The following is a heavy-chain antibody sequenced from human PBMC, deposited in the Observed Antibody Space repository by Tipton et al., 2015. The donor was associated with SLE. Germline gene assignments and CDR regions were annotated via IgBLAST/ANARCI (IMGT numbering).Heavy chain of an antibody. D-gene: IGHD2-8*02. V-gene: IGHV3-30*04. CDR2: ISYDGSNK. J-gene: IGHJ6*02. CDR3: ARDLMYCTGGVCYSAYSYGMDV. CDR1: GFTFSTYA. Sequence: SLRLSCAASGFTFSTYAMHWVRQAPGKGLEWVAVISYDGSNKYYADSVKGRFTISRDNSKNTLYLQMNSLRAEDTAVYYCARDLMYCTGGVCYSAYSYGMDVWGQGTTVTVSS.